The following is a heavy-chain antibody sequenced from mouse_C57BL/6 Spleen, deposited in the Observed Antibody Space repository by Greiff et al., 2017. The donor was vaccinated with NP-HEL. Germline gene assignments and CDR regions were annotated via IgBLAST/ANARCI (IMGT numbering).Heavy chain of an antibody. CDR1: GYTFTDYN. J-gene: IGHJ4*01. Sequence: VQLQQSGPELVKPGASVKMSCKASGYTFTDYNMHWVKQSHGKSLEWIGYINPNNGGTSYNQKFKGKATLTVNKSSSTAYMELRSLTSEDSAVYYCARVDIVIYYDYDGYAMDYWGQGTSVTVSS. D-gene: IGHD2-4*01. CDR3: ARVDIVIYYDYDGYAMDY. V-gene: IGHV1-22*01. CDR2: INPNNGGT.